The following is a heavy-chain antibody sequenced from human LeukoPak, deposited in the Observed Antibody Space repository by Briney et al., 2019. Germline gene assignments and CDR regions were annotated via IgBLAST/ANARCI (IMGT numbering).Heavy chain of an antibody. CDR3: AGATVTTRDYYYMDV. J-gene: IGHJ6*03. D-gene: IGHD4-17*01. CDR1: GFTFDDYD. Sequence: GGSLRLSCAASGFTFDDYDLSWVRQAPGKGLEWASAISGSGGSTYYADSVKGRFTISRDNSKNTLYLQMNSLRAEDTAVYYCAGATVTTRDYYYMDVWGKGTTVTVSS. CDR2: ISGSGGST. V-gene: IGHV3-23*01.